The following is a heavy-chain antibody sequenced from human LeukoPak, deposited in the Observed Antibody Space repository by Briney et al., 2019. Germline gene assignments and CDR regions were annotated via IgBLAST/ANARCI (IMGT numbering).Heavy chain of an antibody. CDR3: ARDLEYYDSSGYRGDYFDP. J-gene: IGHJ5*02. CDR1: GGSISHYY. V-gene: IGHV4-4*07. CDR2: VYSTGST. Sequence: SETLSLTCTVSGGSISHYYWTWIRQPAGKGLEWIGRVYSTGSTNYNPSLQSRVTMSVDTSKNQFSLKVTSVTAADTAVYYCARDLEYYDSSGYRGDYFDPWGQGTLVTVSS. D-gene: IGHD3-22*01.